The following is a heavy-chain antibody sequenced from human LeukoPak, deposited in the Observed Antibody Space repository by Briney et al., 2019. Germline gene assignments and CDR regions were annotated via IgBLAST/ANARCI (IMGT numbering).Heavy chain of an antibody. CDR2: IRSKAYGGTT. V-gene: IGHV3-49*03. CDR3: TRAQILGYCSGGSCYLNWFDP. D-gene: IGHD2-15*01. CDR1: GFTFGDYA. J-gene: IGHJ5*02. Sequence: GGSLRLSCTASGFTFGDYAMSWFRQAPGKGLEWVGFIRSKAYGGTTEYAASVKGRFTISRDDSKSIAYLQMNSLKTEDTAVYYCTRAQILGYCSGGSCYLNWFDPWGQGTLVTVSS.